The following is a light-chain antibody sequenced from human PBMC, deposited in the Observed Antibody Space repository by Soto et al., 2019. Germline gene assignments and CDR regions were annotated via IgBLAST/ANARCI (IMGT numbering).Light chain of an antibody. V-gene: IGKV3-20*01. Sequence: EFVFAQSPGTLSLSPGERYTLSCRATQTVRNNYLASYQQKPGQAPSLLIYDASSRAPGIPDRFSGGGSGAVSTLTISRLEPEDFAVYYCQQFSSYPLTFGGGTKV. CDR3: QQFSSYPLT. CDR2: DAS. J-gene: IGKJ4*01. CDR1: QTVRNNY.